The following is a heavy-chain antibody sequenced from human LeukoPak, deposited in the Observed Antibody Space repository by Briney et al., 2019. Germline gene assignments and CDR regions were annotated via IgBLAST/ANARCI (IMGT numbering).Heavy chain of an antibody. CDR2: ISYDGSNK. D-gene: IGHD6-19*01. V-gene: IGHV3-30-3*01. CDR3: ARVVAGAFDY. Sequence: GGSLRLSCAASGFTFSSYAMYWVRQAPGKGLEWVAVISYDGSNKYYADSVKGRFTISRDNSKNTLYLQMNSLRAEDTAVYYCARVVAGAFDYWGQGTLVTVSS. J-gene: IGHJ4*02. CDR1: GFTFSSYA.